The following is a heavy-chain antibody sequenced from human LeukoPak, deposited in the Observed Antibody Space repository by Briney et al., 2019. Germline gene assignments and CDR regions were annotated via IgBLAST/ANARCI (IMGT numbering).Heavy chain of an antibody. J-gene: IGHJ6*02. CDR3: AREMVAVAGISDYYYYGMDV. CDR1: GFTFSSYW. CDR2: INSDGSST. V-gene: IGHV3-74*01. Sequence: GGSLRLSCAASGFTFSSYWMHWVRQAPGKGLVWVSRINSDGSSTSYADSVKGRFTISRDNAKNTLYLQMNSLGAEDTAVYYCAREMVAVAGISDYYYYGMDVWGQGTAVTVSS. D-gene: IGHD6-19*01.